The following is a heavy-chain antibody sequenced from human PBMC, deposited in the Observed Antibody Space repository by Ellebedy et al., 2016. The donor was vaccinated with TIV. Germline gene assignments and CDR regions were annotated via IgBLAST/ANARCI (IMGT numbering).Heavy chain of an antibody. CDR1: GGSISSYY. V-gene: IGHV4-59*01. J-gene: IGHJ4*02. CDR2: IYYSGST. CDR3: ARANPDGVTNFDY. D-gene: IGHD1-14*01. Sequence: SETLSLTCTVSGGSISSYYWSWIRQPPGKGLEWIGYIYYSGSTNYNPSLKSRVTISVDTSKNQFSLKLSSVTAADTAVYYCARANPDGVTNFDYWGQGTLVTASS.